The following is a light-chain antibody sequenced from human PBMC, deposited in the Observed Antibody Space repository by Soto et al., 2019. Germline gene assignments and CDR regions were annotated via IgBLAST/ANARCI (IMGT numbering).Light chain of an antibody. CDR2: AAS. V-gene: IGKV1-17*01. J-gene: IGKJ4*01. CDR3: LHHNSYPLT. CDR1: HGIGND. Sequence: DIQMTQSPSSLSASVGDRVTITCRASHGIGNDLGWYQQIPGQAPRRLIYAASSLQGGVPSRFSGSGSGTEFTLTIRSLQPEDFATYYFLHHNSYPLTFGGGTRVEI.